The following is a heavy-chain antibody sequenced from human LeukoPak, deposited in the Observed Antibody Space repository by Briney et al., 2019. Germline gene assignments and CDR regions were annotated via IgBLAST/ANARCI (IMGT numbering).Heavy chain of an antibody. J-gene: IGHJ5*02. CDR1: GGSISTYY. CDR2: FYSSGST. V-gene: IGHV4-39*01. Sequence: PSETLSLTCTVSGGSISTYYWSWIRQPPGKGLEWIGTFYSSGSTYYKPSLKSRVTISVDTSKNQFSLNLSSVTAADTAVYYCARLTRFLQGGVYNWFDPWGQGTLVTVSS. CDR3: ARLTRFLQGGVYNWFDP. D-gene: IGHD3-3*01.